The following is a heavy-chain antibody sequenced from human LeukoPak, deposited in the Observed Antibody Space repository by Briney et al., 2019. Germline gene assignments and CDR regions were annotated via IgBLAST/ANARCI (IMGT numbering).Heavy chain of an antibody. Sequence: PSETLSLTCTVSGVSISSYYWSWIRQPPGKGLEWIGYIYYSGSTNYNPSLKSRVTISVDTSKNQFSLKLSSVTAADTAVYYCARTSYYDFWSGYLRTDYFDYWGQGTLVTVSS. CDR1: GVSISSYY. D-gene: IGHD3-3*01. CDR3: ARTSYYDFWSGYLRTDYFDY. CDR2: IYYSGST. J-gene: IGHJ4*02. V-gene: IGHV4-59*01.